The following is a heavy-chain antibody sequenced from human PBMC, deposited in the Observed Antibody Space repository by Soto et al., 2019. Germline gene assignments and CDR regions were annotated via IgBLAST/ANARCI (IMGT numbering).Heavy chain of an antibody. CDR3: ARCLGGAGSYYDGQNYNYYNGMDV. D-gene: IGHD3-10*01. CDR2: IIPVFGTA. V-gene: IGHV1-69*01. J-gene: IGHJ6*02. Sequence: QAQLVQSGAEVKKPGSSVKVSCKASGGPYNSFAISWVRQAPGQGLEWIGGIIPVFGTATYAQKFKGRVTITAEESTSTAYMELSSLTSEDTAVYYCARCLGGAGSYYDGQNYNYYNGMDVWGQGTTVTVSS. CDR1: GGPYNSFA.